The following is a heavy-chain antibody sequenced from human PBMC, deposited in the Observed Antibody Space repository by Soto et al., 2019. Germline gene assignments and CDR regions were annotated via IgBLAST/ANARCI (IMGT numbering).Heavy chain of an antibody. Sequence: GGSLRLSCAASGFTVSSNYMSWVRQAPGKGLEWVSVIYSGGSTYYADSVKGRFTISRHNSKNTLYLQMNSLRAEDTAVYYCVRENRYCSGGSCYSVAFDIWGQGTMVTVSS. J-gene: IGHJ3*02. D-gene: IGHD2-15*01. CDR1: GFTVSSNY. CDR3: VRENRYCSGGSCYSVAFDI. V-gene: IGHV3-53*04. CDR2: IYSGGST.